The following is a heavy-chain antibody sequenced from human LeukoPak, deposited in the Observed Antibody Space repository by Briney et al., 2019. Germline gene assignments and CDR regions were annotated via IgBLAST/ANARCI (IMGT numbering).Heavy chain of an antibody. CDR2: INEDGSEI. CDR3: VRAYHPGGWFDP. V-gene: IGHV3-7*04. D-gene: IGHD2-21*01. J-gene: IGHJ5*02. Sequence: GGPLRLSCAASGFTFSRSWMTWVRQAPGKGLEWVASINEDGSEIHYVDSVKGRFTISRDNAKDSLYLQMNSLTAEDTAMYYCVRAYHPGGWFDPWGQGTLVTVSS. CDR1: GFTFSRSW.